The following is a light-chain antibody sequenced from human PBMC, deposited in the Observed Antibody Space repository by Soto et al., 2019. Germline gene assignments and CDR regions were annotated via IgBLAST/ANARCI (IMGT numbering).Light chain of an antibody. CDR2: RAS. Sequence: EIVMTQSPATLSVSPGERATLSCRASQSVSSNLAWYQQKPGQAPRLLIYRASTRATAITARFSGSGSGTEFTLTISSLQSEDFAVYYCQHYNNWPRTFGQGTKVEIK. CDR1: QSVSSN. V-gene: IGKV3-15*01. CDR3: QHYNNWPRT. J-gene: IGKJ1*01.